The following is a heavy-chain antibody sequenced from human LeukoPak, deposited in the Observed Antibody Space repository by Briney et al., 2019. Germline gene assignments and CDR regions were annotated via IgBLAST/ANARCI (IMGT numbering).Heavy chain of an antibody. Sequence: GGSLRLSCAASGFTFSRNAMNWVRQAPGKGLEWVAAISGSGLGTYYADSVKGRFNISRDNSRNTLYLQMNSLRIEDTAFYYCAXXXNYLRSSGYLIPIDFWGQGTLVTVSS. CDR3: AXXXNYLRSSGYLIPIDF. V-gene: IGHV3-23*01. J-gene: IGHJ4*02. CDR2: ISGSGLGT. D-gene: IGHD3-22*01. CDR1: GFTFSRNA.